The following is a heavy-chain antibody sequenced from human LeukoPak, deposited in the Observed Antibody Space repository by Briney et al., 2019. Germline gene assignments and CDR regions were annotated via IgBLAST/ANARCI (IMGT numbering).Heavy chain of an antibody. D-gene: IGHD2-15*01. CDR3: ARVLGYCSGGSCYSNYFDY. CDR2: INWNGGST. V-gene: IGHV3-20*04. CDR1: GFTFDDYG. J-gene: IGHJ4*02. Sequence: GGSLRLSCAASGFTFDDYGMSWVRQAPGKGLEWVSGINWNGGSTGYADSVKGRFTISRDNAKNSLYLQMNSLRAEDTAVYYCARVLGYCSGGSCYSNYFDYWGQGTLVTVSS.